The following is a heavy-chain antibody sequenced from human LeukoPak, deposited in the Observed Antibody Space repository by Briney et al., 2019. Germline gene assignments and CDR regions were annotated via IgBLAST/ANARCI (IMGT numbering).Heavy chain of an antibody. CDR1: GFTFNNYA. V-gene: IGHV3-23*01. Sequence: GGSLRLSCAASGFTFNNYAMSWVRQAPGKGLEWVSAISGSGDSTYYADSVKGRFTISRDNSKNTLYLQMNSLRAEDTAVYSCAKSRIAAAGCFDYWGRGTLVTVSS. D-gene: IGHD6-13*01. J-gene: IGHJ4*02. CDR2: ISGSGDST. CDR3: AKSRIAAAGCFDY.